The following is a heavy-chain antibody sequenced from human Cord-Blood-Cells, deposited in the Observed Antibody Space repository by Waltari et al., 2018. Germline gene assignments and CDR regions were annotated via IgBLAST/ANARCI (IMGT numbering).Heavy chain of an antibody. CDR3: ARGGGRNGADY. V-gene: IGHV4-34*01. CDR2: INHSGST. Sequence: QVQLQQWGAGLLKPSETLSLTCAVYGGSFSGYYWSWIRQPPGKGLEWIGEINHSGSTNYNPSLKSRVTISVDTSKNQFSLKLSSVTAADTAVYYCARGGGRNGADYWGQGTLVTVSS. CDR1: GGSFSGYY. J-gene: IGHJ4*02. D-gene: IGHD3-16*01.